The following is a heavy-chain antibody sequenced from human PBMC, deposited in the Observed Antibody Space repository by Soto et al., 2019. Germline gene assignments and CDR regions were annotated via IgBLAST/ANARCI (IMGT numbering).Heavy chain of an antibody. CDR3: ARGELCSSGGDVFDY. V-gene: IGHV3-74*01. Sequence: GGSLRLSCAASGFTFSSYWMHWVRQAPGKGLVWVSRINSDGSSTSYADSVKGRFTISRDNAKNTLYLQMNSLRAEDTAVYYCARGELCSSGGDVFDYWGQGTLVTVSS. CDR2: INSDGSST. CDR1: GFTFSSYW. J-gene: IGHJ4*02. D-gene: IGHD6-19*01.